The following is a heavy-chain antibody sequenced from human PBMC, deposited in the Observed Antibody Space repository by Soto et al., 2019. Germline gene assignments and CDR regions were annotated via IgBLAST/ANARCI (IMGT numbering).Heavy chain of an antibody. CDR2: VYHGGTT. D-gene: IGHD2-21*01. J-gene: IGHJ5*02. CDR3: ARGGDYYSSRNWFDP. V-gene: IGHV4-30-4*01. Sequence: SETLSLTCSVSGASIGSGDYYWTWIRQPPGRGLEWIGYVYHGGTTYYNPSLKSRLDISLDTSKNQFSLNLTSVTAADTAVYFCARGGDYYSSRNWFDPWGQGTPVTVSS. CDR1: GASIGSGDYY.